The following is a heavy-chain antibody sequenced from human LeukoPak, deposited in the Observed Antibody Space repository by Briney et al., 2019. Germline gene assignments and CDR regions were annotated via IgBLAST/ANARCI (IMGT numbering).Heavy chain of an antibody. V-gene: IGHV3-30*18. J-gene: IGHJ4*02. D-gene: IGHD1-26*01. CDR2: ISYDGSNK. CDR3: AKGGWELLDYFDY. Sequence: GGSLRLSCAASGFTFSSYGMHWVRQAPGKGLEWVAVISYDGSNKYYADSVKGRFTVSRDNSKNTLYLQMNSLRAEDTAVYYCAKGGWELLDYFDYWGQGTLVTVSS. CDR1: GFTFSSYG.